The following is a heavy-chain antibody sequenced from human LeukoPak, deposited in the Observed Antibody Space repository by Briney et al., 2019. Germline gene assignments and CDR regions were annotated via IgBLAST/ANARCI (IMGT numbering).Heavy chain of an antibody. CDR3: ASSSGYYGSRYYFDY. J-gene: IGHJ4*02. V-gene: IGHV3-21*01. Sequence: AGGSLRLSCAASGFTFSSYSMDWVRQAPGKGLEWVSSISSSSSYIYYADSAKGRFTISRDNAKNSLYLQMNSLRAEDTAVYYCASSSGYYGSRYYFDYWGQGTLVTVSS. D-gene: IGHD3-22*01. CDR1: GFTFSSYS. CDR2: ISSSSSYI.